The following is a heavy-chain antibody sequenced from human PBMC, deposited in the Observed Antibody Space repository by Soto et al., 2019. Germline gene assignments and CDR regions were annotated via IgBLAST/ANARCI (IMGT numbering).Heavy chain of an antibody. CDR2: IYYIGTS. CDR1: GASISSGGYY. Sequence: QVQLQESGPGLVKPSQTLSLTCTVSGASISSGGYYWGWIRQLPGKGLEWIGFIYYIGTSYYNPSLESRITLSVDTSKNHVSLNLTSVTAADTAVYYCARVLRDVLSDRYYWYFDLWGRGTLVTVSS. D-gene: IGHD3-16*02. CDR3: ARVLRDVLSDRYYWYFDL. J-gene: IGHJ2*01. V-gene: IGHV4-31*03.